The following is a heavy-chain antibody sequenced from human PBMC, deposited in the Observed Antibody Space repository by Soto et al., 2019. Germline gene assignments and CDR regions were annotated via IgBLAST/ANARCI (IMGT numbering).Heavy chain of an antibody. CDR3: TTQGFGGLHGLVDA. CDR2: ISNIGFT. D-gene: IGHD3-10*01. J-gene: IGHJ6*02. V-gene: IGHV4-61*01. CDR1: GGSISSINNHFSNHY. Sequence: QVQLQESGPGLVKPSETLSLTCTVSGGSISSINNHFSNHYCSWIRLSPGKGLEWIGYISNIGFTRYNPPLKSRVSIQVDTSKLRFSLKLTSVTAADPAVYYCTTQGFGGLHGLVDAWGQGTTVTVSS.